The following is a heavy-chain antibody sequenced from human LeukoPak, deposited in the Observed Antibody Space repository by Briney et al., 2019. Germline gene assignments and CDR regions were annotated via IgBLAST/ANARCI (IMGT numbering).Heavy chain of an antibody. CDR2: LSYDGSNE. Sequence: GGSLRLSCAASGFPFSSYGMHWVRQAPGKGLEWVAVLSYDGSNEYYADSVKGRFTISRDNSKNTLYLQMNSLRVKDTAVYYCAGSWFYRDYFEYWGQGTLVTVSS. CDR3: AGSWFYRDYFEY. J-gene: IGHJ4*02. D-gene: IGHD3-10*01. CDR1: GFPFSSYG. V-gene: IGHV3-30*03.